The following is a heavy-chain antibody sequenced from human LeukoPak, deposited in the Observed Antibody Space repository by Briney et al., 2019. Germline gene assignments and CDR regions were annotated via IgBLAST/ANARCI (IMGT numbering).Heavy chain of an antibody. Sequence: GESLQISCKGSGYSFTSYWIGWVRQMPGKGLEWMGIIYPGDSDTRYSPSFQGQVTISADKSISTAYLQWSSLKASDTAMYYCARHYYDILTGYHSPLGYWGQGTLVTVSS. CDR2: IYPGDSDT. V-gene: IGHV5-51*01. CDR1: GYSFTSYW. J-gene: IGHJ4*02. D-gene: IGHD3-9*01. CDR3: ARHYYDILTGYHSPLGY.